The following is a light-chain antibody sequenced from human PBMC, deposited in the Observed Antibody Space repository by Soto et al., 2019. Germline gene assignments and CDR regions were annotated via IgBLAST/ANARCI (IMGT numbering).Light chain of an antibody. V-gene: IGLV2-11*01. CDR2: DVN. Sequence: QSALTQPRSVSGSPGQSVTISCTGTSSDVGGYNFVSWYQQHPGKAPKFMIYDVNKRPSGVPDRFSGSKSGNTASLTISGLQAEDEADYYCAAWDDSLKAMLFGGGTKLTVL. J-gene: IGLJ3*02. CDR1: SSDVGGYNF. CDR3: AAWDDSLKAML.